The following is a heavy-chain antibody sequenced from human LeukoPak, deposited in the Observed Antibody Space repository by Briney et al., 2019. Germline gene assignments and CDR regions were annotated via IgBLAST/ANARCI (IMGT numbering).Heavy chain of an antibody. Sequence: SETLSLTCAVSGGSISSSNWWSWVRQPPGKGLEWIGEIYHSGSTNYNPSLKSRVTISVDKSKNQFSLKLSSVTAADTAVYYCARGYYGSGSYPNWYFDLWGRGTLVTVSS. V-gene: IGHV4-4*02. CDR2: IYHSGST. J-gene: IGHJ2*01. CDR1: GGSISSSNW. D-gene: IGHD3-10*01. CDR3: ARGYYGSGSYPNWYFDL.